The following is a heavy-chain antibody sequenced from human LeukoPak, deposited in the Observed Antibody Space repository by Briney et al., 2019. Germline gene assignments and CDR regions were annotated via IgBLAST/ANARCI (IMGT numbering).Heavy chain of an antibody. CDR1: GGSISSYY. CDR3: ATGYSGDAFDI. V-gene: IGHV4-59*08. D-gene: IGHD5-12*01. CDR2: IYYSGST. Sequence: SETLSLTCTVSGGSISSYYWSWIRQPPGKGLEWIGYIYYSGSTNYNPPLKSRVTISVDTSKNQFSLKLSSVTAADTAVYYCATGYSGDAFDIWGQGTMVTVSS. J-gene: IGHJ3*02.